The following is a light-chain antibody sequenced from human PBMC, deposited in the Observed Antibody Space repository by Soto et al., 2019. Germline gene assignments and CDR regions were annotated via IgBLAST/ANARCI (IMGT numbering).Light chain of an antibody. CDR3: QQYDNSPTWT. J-gene: IGKJ1*01. Sequence: EIVLTQSPGTLSLSPGERVTLSCRASQSVSSRYLAWYQQKPRQAPRLLIYGASNRATGIPDRFTGSGSGADFTLTISRLEPEDFAVYYCQQYDNSPTWTFGQGTKVEIK. CDR2: GAS. V-gene: IGKV3-20*01. CDR1: QSVSSRY.